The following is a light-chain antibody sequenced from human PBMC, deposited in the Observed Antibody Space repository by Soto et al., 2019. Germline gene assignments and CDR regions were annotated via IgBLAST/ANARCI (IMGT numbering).Light chain of an antibody. CDR3: SSYTSSSTYV. J-gene: IGLJ1*01. CDR1: SSDVGGYNR. V-gene: IGLV2-18*02. CDR2: EVS. Sequence: QSALTQPPSVSGSPGQSVTISCTGTSSDVGGYNRVSWYRQPPGTAPKLMIYEVSSRPSGVPDRFSGSKSGNTASLTISGLQAEYESDYYCSSYTSSSTYVFGTGTKLTVL.